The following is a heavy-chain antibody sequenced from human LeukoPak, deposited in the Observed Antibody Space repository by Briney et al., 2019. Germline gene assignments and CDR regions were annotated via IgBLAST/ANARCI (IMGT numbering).Heavy chain of an antibody. V-gene: IGHV4-31*03. Sequence: ASETLSLTCTVSGGSISSGGYYWSWIRQHPGKGLEWIGYIYYSGSTYYNPSLKSRVTISVDTSKNQFSLKLSSVTAADTAVYYCARVGRTVPAAKANFFDYWGQGTLVTVSS. J-gene: IGHJ4*02. CDR3: ARVGRTVPAAKANFFDY. CDR2: IYYSGST. D-gene: IGHD2-2*01. CDR1: GGSISSGGYY.